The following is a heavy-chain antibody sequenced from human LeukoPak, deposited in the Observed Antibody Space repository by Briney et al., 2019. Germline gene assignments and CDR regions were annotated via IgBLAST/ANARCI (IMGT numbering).Heavy chain of an antibody. J-gene: IGHJ1*01. CDR1: GFPFSSYA. D-gene: IGHD3-16*02. CDR3: ARASYDYVWGSYRYPEYFQH. V-gene: IGHV3-64*01. CDR2: ISSNGGST. Sequence: GGSLRLSCAASGFPFSSYAMHWVRQSPGKGLEYVSAISSNGGSTYYANSVKGRFTLSRDNSKNTLYLQMGSLRAEDMAVYYCARASYDYVWGSYRYPEYFQHWGQGTLVTVSS.